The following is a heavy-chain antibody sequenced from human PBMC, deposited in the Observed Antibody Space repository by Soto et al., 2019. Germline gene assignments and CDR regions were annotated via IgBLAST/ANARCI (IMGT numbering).Heavy chain of an antibody. CDR1: GGTFSSYT. D-gene: IGHD3-10*01. CDR3: ACSSGSYGPRFDY. Sequence: QVQLVQSGAEVKKPGSSVKVSCKASGGTFSSYTISWVRQAPGQGLEWMGRIIPILGIANYAQKFQGRVTITADKSTSTAYMELSSLRSEDTAVYYCACSSGSYGPRFDYWGQGTLVTVSS. V-gene: IGHV1-69*02. CDR2: IIPILGIA. J-gene: IGHJ4*02.